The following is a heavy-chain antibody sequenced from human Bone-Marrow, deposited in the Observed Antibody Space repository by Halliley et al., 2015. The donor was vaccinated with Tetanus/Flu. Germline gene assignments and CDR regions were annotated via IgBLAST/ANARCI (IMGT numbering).Heavy chain of an antibody. V-gene: IGHV3-23*01. Sequence: SLRLSCAASGFTFSNYVISWVRQAPGKGLEWVSAIRGSGDTTYYADSVKGRFTISRDNPKNTVFLQMNSLRSEDTAVYYCAKLEVVRRGSPGGGLDVWGQGTTVTVSS. CDR1: GFTFSNYV. CDR2: IRGSGDTT. D-gene: IGHD2-2*01. CDR3: AKLEVVRRGSPGGGLDV. J-gene: IGHJ6*02.